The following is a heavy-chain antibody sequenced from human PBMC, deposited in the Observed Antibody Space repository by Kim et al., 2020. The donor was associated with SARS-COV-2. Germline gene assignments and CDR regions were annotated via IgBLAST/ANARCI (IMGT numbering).Heavy chain of an antibody. J-gene: IGHJ6*02. Sequence: GGSLRLSCAASGFTFSSYSMNWVRQAPGKGLEWVSSISSSSSYIYYADSVKGRFTISRDNAKNSLYLQMNSLRAEDTAVYYCARVGGPTYYDILTGYYPLSYGMDVWGQGTTVTVSS. V-gene: IGHV3-21*01. CDR3: ARVGGPTYYDILTGYYPLSYGMDV. CDR1: GFTFSSYS. CDR2: ISSSSSYI. D-gene: IGHD3-9*01.